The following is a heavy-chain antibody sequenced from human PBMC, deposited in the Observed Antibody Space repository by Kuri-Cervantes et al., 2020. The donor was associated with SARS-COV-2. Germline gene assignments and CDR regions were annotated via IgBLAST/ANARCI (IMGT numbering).Heavy chain of an antibody. CDR3: AREGGIDDPFDY. V-gene: IGHV3-53*01. CDR2: IYSCGST. J-gene: IGHJ4*02. D-gene: IGHD3-3*01. Sequence: GGSLRLSCAASGFTVSSNYMSWVRQAPGKGLEWVSVIYSCGSTYYADSVKGRFTIPRDNSKNTLYLQMNSLRAEDTAVYYCAREGGIDDPFDYWGQGTLVTVSS. CDR1: GFTVSSNY.